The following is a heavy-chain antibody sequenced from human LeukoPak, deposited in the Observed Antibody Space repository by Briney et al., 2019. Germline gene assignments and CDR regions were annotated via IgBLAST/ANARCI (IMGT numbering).Heavy chain of an antibody. CDR3: ARDGDGYRGGIDY. Sequence: SETLSLTCTVSGGSISSSSYYWGWIRQPPGKGLEWIGSIHYSGSTYYNPSLKSRVTISVDTSKNQFSLKLSPVTAADTAVYYCARDGDGYRGGIDYWGQGTLVTVSS. CDR1: GGSISSSSYY. CDR2: IHYSGST. D-gene: IGHD5-24*01. V-gene: IGHV4-39*02. J-gene: IGHJ4*02.